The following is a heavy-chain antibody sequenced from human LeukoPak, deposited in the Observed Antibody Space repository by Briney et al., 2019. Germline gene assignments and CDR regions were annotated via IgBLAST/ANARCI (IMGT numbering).Heavy chain of an antibody. V-gene: IGHV1-2*02. J-gene: IGHJ4*02. CDR2: INPNSGST. D-gene: IGHD1-7*01. Sequence: ASVKVSCKASGYTFTGYYMHWVRQAPGQGLEWMGWINPNSGSTNYAQKFQGRVTMTRDTSISTAYMELSRLRSDDTAVYYCARDRAYNWNYVMDYWGQGTLVTVSS. CDR3: ARDRAYNWNYVMDY. CDR1: GYTFTGYY.